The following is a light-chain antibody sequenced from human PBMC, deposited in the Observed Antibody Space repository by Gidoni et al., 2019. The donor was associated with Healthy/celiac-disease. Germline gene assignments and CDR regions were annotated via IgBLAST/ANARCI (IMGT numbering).Light chain of an antibody. V-gene: IGKV3-11*01. CDR3: QQRSNWPLYT. J-gene: IGKJ2*01. Sequence: EIVLTQSPATLSLSPGDRATLSCSASQSVSSYLAWYQQKPGQAPRLLIYDASNRATGIPARFSGSGSGTDFTLTISSLEPEDFAVYYCQQRSNWPLYTFGQGTKLEIK. CDR1: QSVSSY. CDR2: DAS.